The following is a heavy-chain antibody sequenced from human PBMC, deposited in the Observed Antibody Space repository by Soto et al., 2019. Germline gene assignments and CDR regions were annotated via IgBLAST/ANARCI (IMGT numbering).Heavy chain of an antibody. D-gene: IGHD2-15*01. CDR1: GCWLISYD. V-gene: IGHV1-3*01. CDR3: TRVYRAYSSRCSCSYPVGY. CDR2: ISPGNGNT. Sequence: VSVPVSCLAFGCWLISYDMYWLGQDPGEAREWMGWISPGNGNTKYSQKFQGRVTITRDTSASTANMEPNILGSEDTAMYYCTRVYRAYSSRCSCSYPVGYWGQGTLVTVSS. J-gene: IGHJ4*02.